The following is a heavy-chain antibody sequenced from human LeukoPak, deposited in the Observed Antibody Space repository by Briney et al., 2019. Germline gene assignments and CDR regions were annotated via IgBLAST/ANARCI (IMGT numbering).Heavy chain of an antibody. CDR2: ISPYNGNT. CDR1: GYTFTSYG. Sequence: AAVKVSCKASGYTFTSYGISWVRQAPGQGLEWMGWISPYNGNTNYAQKLQGRVTMTTDTSTTTAYMELRSLRSDDTAVYYCAREMATIVNQFDYWGQGTLVTVSS. D-gene: IGHD5-24*01. V-gene: IGHV1-18*01. J-gene: IGHJ4*02. CDR3: AREMATIVNQFDY.